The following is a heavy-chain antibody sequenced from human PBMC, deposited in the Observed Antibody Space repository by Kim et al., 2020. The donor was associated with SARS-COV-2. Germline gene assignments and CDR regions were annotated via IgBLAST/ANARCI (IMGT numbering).Heavy chain of an antibody. Sequence: ASVKVSCKASGYTFTSYGISWVRQAPGQGLEWMGWISAYNGNTNYAQKLQGRVTMTTDTSTSTAYMELRSLRSDDTAVYYCARDRDYYGSGTTIDYWGQGTLVTVSS. V-gene: IGHV1-18*01. J-gene: IGHJ4*02. CDR2: ISAYNGNT. CDR1: GYTFTSYG. D-gene: IGHD3-10*01. CDR3: ARDRDYYGSGTTIDY.